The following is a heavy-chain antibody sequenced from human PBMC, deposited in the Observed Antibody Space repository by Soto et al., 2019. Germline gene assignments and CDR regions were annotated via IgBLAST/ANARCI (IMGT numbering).Heavy chain of an antibody. V-gene: IGHV3-30*18. D-gene: IGHD2-15*01. CDR1: GFTFSSYG. CDR3: AKERDIVVVVAPLDY. J-gene: IGHJ4*02. CDR2: ISYDGSNK. Sequence: QVQLVESGGGVVQPGRSLRLSCAASGFTFSSYGMHWVRQAPGKGLEWVAVISYDGSNKYYADSVKCRFTISRDNSKNTLYLQMNSLRAEDTAVYYCAKERDIVVVVAPLDYWGQGTLGTVSS.